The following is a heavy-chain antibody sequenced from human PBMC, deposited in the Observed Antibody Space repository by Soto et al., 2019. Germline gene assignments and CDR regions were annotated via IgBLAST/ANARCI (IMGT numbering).Heavy chain of an antibody. CDR3: ARDCSGGSCPNDY. Sequence: QVPLVESGGGVVQPGRSLRLSCAASGFTFSSYAMHWVRQAPGKGLEWVAVISYDGSNKYYADSVKGRFTISRDNXKNTLYLQMNSLRAEDTAVYYCARDCSGGSCPNDYWGQGTLVTVSS. CDR1: GFTFSSYA. CDR2: ISYDGSNK. D-gene: IGHD2-15*01. V-gene: IGHV3-30-3*01. J-gene: IGHJ4*02.